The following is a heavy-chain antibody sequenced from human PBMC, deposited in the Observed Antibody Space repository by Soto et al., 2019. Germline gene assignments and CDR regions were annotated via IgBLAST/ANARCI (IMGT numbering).Heavy chain of an antibody. CDR1: GGSISRGGYY. D-gene: IGHD1-26*01. Sequence: PSETLSLTCTVSGGSISRGGYYWSWILQHPGKGLEWIGYIYYSGSTYYNPSLKSRVTISVDTSKNQFSLKLSSVTAADTAVYYCARDLVLVGNWFDPWGQGTLVTVSS. V-gene: IGHV4-31*03. CDR2: IYYSGST. CDR3: ARDLVLVGNWFDP. J-gene: IGHJ5*02.